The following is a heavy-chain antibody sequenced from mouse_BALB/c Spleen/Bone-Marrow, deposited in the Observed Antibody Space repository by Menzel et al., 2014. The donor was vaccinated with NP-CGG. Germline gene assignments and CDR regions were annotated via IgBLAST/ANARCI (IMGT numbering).Heavy chain of an antibody. CDR2: INPYNGGA. CDR1: GYSFTGYT. Sequence: EVKLMESGPDLVKPGASVKISCKASGYSFTGYTMNWVKQSHGKNLEWIGLINPYNGGASYNQKFKDKATLTVDKSSSTAYMELLSLTSEDSAVYYCARGLEYAVDYWGQGTSVTVSS. CDR3: ARGLEYAVDY. V-gene: IGHV1-18*01. J-gene: IGHJ4*01. D-gene: IGHD2-13*01.